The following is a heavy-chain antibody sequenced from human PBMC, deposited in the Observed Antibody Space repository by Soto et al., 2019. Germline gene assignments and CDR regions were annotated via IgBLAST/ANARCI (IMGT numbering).Heavy chain of an antibody. V-gene: IGHV5-51*01. CDR1: GYKFSTYW. D-gene: IGHD3-3*01. CDR3: ARPLSYDFWSGSFV. Sequence: PGESLKISCKGSGYKFSTYWIGWVRQMPGKGLEWMGIIYPGDSDTRYSPSFQGQVTISADNSISTAYLQWSSLKASDTAIYYCARPLSYDFWSGSFVWGQGTTVTVSS. CDR2: IYPGDSDT. J-gene: IGHJ6*02.